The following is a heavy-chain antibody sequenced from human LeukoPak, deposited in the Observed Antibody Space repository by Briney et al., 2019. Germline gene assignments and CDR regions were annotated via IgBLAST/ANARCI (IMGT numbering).Heavy chain of an antibody. D-gene: IGHD2-2*02. V-gene: IGHV3-15*01. Sequence: GGSLRLSCVASGFTFSNAWMSWVRQAPGKGLEWVGRIKSKTDGGTTDYAAPVKGRFTISRDDSKNTLYLQMNSLKTEDTAVYYCTTNPRYCSSTSCYTEEYFQHWGQGTLVTVSS. CDR1: GFTFSNAW. CDR3: TTNPRYCSSTSCYTEEYFQH. CDR2: IKSKTDGGTT. J-gene: IGHJ1*01.